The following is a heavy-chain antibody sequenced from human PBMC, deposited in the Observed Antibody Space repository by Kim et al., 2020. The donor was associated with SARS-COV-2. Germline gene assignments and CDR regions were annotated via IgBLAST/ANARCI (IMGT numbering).Heavy chain of an antibody. V-gene: IGHV4-59*13. D-gene: IGHD3-9*01. CDR1: GGSISSYY. Sequence: SETLSLTCTVSGGSISSYYWSWIRQPPGKGLEWIGYIYYSGSTNYNPSLKSRVTISVDTSKNQFSLKLSSVTAADTAVYYCAREQGYDSLTGLGIDYWGQGTLVTVSS. CDR3: AREQGYDSLTGLGIDY. J-gene: IGHJ4*02. CDR2: IYYSGST.